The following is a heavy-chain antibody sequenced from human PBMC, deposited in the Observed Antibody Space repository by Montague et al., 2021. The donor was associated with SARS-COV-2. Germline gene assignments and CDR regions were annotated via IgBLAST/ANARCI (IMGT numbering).Heavy chain of an antibody. CDR2: INHSGST. J-gene: IGHJ3*02. CDR3: ARGSKKISKRWLQFDDAFDI. CDR1: GGSFSGYY. D-gene: IGHD5-24*01. Sequence: SETLSLTYAVYGGSFSGYYWSWIRQPPGKGLEWIGEINHSGSTNYNPSLKSRVTISVDTSKNQFSLKLSSVTAADTAVYYCARGSKKISKRWLQFDDAFDIWGQGTMVTVSS. V-gene: IGHV4-34*01.